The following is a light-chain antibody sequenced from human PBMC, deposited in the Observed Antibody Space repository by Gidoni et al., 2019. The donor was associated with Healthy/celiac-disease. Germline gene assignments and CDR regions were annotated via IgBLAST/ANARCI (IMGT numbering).Light chain of an antibody. CDR1: QSISSW. Sequence: DIQMTQSPSTLFASVGDRVTITCRASQSISSWLAWYQQKPGKAPKLLIYKASSLESGVPPRFSGSGSGTEFTLTISSLQPDDFATYYCQQYNSYSTFGPGTKVDIK. CDR2: KAS. J-gene: IGKJ3*01. V-gene: IGKV1-5*03. CDR3: QQYNSYST.